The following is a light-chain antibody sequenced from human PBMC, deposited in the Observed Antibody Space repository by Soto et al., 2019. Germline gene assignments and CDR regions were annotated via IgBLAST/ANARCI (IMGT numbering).Light chain of an antibody. CDR2: EAS. V-gene: IGKV1-5*01. CDR3: QHSISFPWT. CDR1: QTISDF. J-gene: IGKJ1*01. Sequence: EIQMSRSPCTLYAYVKDRVTITCRASQTISDFLAWYQHKPGEAPKLLIAEASRLESGVPSRFSGGGSWTELTLTISSLQPDDGATYYCQHSISFPWTFGEGSKVDIK.